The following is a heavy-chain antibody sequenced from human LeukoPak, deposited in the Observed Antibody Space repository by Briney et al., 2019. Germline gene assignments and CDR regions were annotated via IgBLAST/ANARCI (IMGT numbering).Heavy chain of an antibody. CDR3: ARAYSSSWYWNWFNP. CDR1: GYSISSGYY. Sequence: SETLSLTCTVSGYSISSGYYWGWIRQPPGKGLEWIGNIYPTGSTYYNPSLKSRVTISVDTSKNQFSLKVSSVSAADTAVYYCARAYSSSWYWNWFNPWGQGTLVTVSS. D-gene: IGHD6-13*01. V-gene: IGHV4-38-2*02. CDR2: IYPTGST. J-gene: IGHJ5*02.